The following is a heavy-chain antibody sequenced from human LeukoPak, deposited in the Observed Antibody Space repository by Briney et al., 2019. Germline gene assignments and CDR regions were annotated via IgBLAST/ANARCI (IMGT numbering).Heavy chain of an antibody. CDR1: GGSISSGGYS. CDR2: IYHSGST. V-gene: IGHV4-30-2*05. Sequence: SETLSLTCAVSGGSISSGGYSWSWIRQPPGKGLEWIGYIYHSGSTYYNPSLKSRVTISVDTSKNQFSLKLSSVTAADTAVYYCARGATIFGVVIKPADYWGQGTLVTVSS. CDR3: ARGATIFGVVIKPADY. J-gene: IGHJ4*02. D-gene: IGHD3-3*01.